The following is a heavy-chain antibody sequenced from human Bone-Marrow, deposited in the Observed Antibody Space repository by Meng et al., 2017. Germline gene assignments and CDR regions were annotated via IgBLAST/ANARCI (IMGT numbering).Heavy chain of an antibody. V-gene: IGHV1-8*01. J-gene: IGHJ6*02. CDR1: GYTFTSYD. CDR3: ARGPRYKRGYYYGMDV. CDR2: MNPNSGNT. Sequence: ASVKVSCKASGYTFTSYDINWVRQATGQGLEWMGWMNPNSGNTGYAQKFKGRVTMTRNTSISTAYMELSSLRSEDTAVYYCARGPRYKRGYYYGMDVWGQGTTVTVSS. D-gene: IGHD5-18*01.